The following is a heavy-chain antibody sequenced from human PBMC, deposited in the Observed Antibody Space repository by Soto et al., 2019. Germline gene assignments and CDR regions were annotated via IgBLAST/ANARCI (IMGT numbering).Heavy chain of an antibody. Sequence: LRLSCAASGFTFGSYAMSWVRQAPGKGLEWVSAISGSGGSTYYADSVKGRFTISRDNSKNTLYLQMNSLRAEDTAVYYCAKDLSVAADSYYYGMDVWGQGTTVTVSS. V-gene: IGHV3-23*01. J-gene: IGHJ6*02. CDR2: ISGSGGST. CDR1: GFTFGSYA. D-gene: IGHD3-22*01. CDR3: AKDLSVAADSYYYGMDV.